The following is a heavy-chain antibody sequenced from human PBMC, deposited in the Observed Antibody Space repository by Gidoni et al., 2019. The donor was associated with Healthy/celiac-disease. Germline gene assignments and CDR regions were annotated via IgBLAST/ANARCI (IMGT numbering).Heavy chain of an antibody. CDR1: RGTFSSYA. CDR2: IIPIYSTA. Sequence: QVHLVQSGAEVTKPGSSVKVSCQAYRGTFSSYAISWVLQAPGQGLEWMGGIIPIYSTAKYEQKFQGRVTITADESTSTAYMELSSLRSEDTAGYYCARARYSSSSNYYYGMDVWGQGTTVTVSS. V-gene: IGHV1-69*01. CDR3: ARARYSSSSNYYYGMDV. D-gene: IGHD6-6*01. J-gene: IGHJ6*02.